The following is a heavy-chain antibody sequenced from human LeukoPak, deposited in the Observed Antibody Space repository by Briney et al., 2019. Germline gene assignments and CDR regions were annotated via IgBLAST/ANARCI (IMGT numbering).Heavy chain of an antibody. CDR3: ARDSSSHQFDY. CDR1: GYTFTGYY. J-gene: IGHJ4*02. CDR2: INPNSGGT. D-gene: IGHD6-6*01. Sequence: ASVKVSCKASGYTFTGYYMHWVRQAPAQGLEWMGWINPNSGGTNYAQKFQGRVTMTRDTSMSTAYMELSRLRSDDTAVYYCARDSSSHQFDYWGQGTLVTVSS. V-gene: IGHV1-2*02.